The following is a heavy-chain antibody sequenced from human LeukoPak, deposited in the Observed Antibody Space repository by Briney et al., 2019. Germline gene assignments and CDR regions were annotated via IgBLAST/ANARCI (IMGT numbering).Heavy chain of an antibody. CDR2: ISSSSSTI. J-gene: IGHJ5*02. CDR3: ARGADGVSSNSRGWFDP. D-gene: IGHD2-15*01. CDR1: GFTFSSYS. Sequence: GGSLRLSCAASGFTFSSYSMNWVRQAPGKGLEWVSYISSSSSTIYYADSVKGRFTISRDNAKNSLYLQMNSLRAEDTAVYYCARGADGVSSNSRGWFDPWGQGTLVTVSS. V-gene: IGHV3-48*01.